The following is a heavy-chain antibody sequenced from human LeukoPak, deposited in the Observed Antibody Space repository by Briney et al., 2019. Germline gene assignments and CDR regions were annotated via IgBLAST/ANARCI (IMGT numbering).Heavy chain of an antibody. D-gene: IGHD3-3*01. J-gene: IGHJ4*02. Sequence: SETLSLTCTVSGYSISSGYYWGWIRQPPGKGLEWIGSIYHSGSTYYNPSLKSRVTISVDTSKNQFSLKLSSVTAADTAVYYCARMPQYYDFWSGNVFDYWGQGTLVTVSS. CDR1: GYSISSGYY. CDR2: IYHSGST. CDR3: ARMPQYYDFWSGNVFDY. V-gene: IGHV4-38-2*02.